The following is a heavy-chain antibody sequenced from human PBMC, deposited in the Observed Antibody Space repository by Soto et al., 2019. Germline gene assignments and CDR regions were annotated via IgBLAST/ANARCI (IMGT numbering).Heavy chain of an antibody. CDR1: GSSISSSGYY. Sequence: PSETLSLTCSVSGSSISSSGYYWGWIRQPPGKGLEWIASLYKSGNTHYNPSLKSRVTISGDTSKKQFFLTLNSVTAADTAVYYCGRHAPTAHFDYWGQGILVTVSS. V-gene: IGHV4-39*01. J-gene: IGHJ4*02. CDR2: LYKSGNT. CDR3: GRHAPTAHFDY. D-gene: IGHD2-21*02.